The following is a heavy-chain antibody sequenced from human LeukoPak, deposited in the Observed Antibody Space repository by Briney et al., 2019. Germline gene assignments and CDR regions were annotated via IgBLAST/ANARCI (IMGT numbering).Heavy chain of an antibody. CDR3: ARAGGKAYDY. D-gene: IGHD3-16*01. Sequence: PGGSLRLSCAASGFTFSSYSMNWVRQAPGKGLEWVSSISSSSSYIYYADSVKGRFTISRDNAKNSLYLQMNSLRAEDTAAYYCARAGGKAYDYWGQGTLVTVSS. J-gene: IGHJ4*02. CDR2: ISSSSSYI. V-gene: IGHV3-21*01. CDR1: GFTFSSYS.